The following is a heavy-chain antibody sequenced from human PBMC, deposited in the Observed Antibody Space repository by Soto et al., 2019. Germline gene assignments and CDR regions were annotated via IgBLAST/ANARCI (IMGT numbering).Heavy chain of an antibody. CDR2: ISYDGSNK. CDR3: AKDADCSSTSCYEWGYYYYYGMDV. V-gene: IGHV3-30*18. CDR1: GWTCRSYG. J-gene: IGHJ6*02. Sequence: GGSLRLSCAAYGWTCRSYGMQGGGEEAGKGREWVAVISYDGSNKYYADSVKGRFTISRDNSKNTLYLQMNSLRAEDTAVYYCAKDADCSSTSCYEWGYYYYYGMDVWGQGT. D-gene: IGHD2-2*01.